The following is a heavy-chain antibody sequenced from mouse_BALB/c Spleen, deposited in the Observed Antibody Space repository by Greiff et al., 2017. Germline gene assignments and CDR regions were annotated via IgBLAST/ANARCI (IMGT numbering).Heavy chain of an antibody. Sequence: EVKLVESGGGLVQPGGSRKLSCAASGFTFSSFGMHWVRQAPEKGLEWVAYISSGGSYTYYPDSVKGRFTISRDNAKNTLYLQMSSMKSEDTAMYYCARQTTAFDYWGQGTTLTVSS. J-gene: IGHJ2*01. CDR2: ISSGGSYT. D-gene: IGHD1-2*01. CDR1: GFTFSSFG. V-gene: IGHV5-6*03. CDR3: ARQTTAFDY.